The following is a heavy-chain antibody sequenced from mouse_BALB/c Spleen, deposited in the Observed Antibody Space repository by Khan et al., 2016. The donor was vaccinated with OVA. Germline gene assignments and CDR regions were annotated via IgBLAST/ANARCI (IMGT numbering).Heavy chain of an antibody. D-gene: IGHD1-2*01. V-gene: IGHV1-77*01. J-gene: IGHJ3*01. CDR2: ISPGSGDT. Sequence: VQLQESGAELARPGASVKLSCQASGYSFTDYYINWVKQRTGQGIEWIGAISPGSGDTYYNEKFKGKATLTADKSSRTAYMQLSSLTSESSAVYFCARGNYFGYTFAYWGQGTLVTVSA. CDR1: GYSFTDYY. CDR3: ARGNYFGYTFAY.